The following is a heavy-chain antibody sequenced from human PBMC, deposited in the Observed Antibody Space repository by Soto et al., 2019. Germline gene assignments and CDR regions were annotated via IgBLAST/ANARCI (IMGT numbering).Heavy chain of an antibody. Sequence: SVKVSCKASGGTFSSYAISWVRQAPGQGLEWMGGIIPIFGTANYAQKFQGRVTITADESTSTAYMELSSLRSEDTAVYYCARDSPLDYDFWSGYRSSYWFDPWGQGTLVTVSS. J-gene: IGHJ5*02. D-gene: IGHD3-3*01. CDR1: GGTFSSYA. V-gene: IGHV1-69*13. CDR2: IIPIFGTA. CDR3: ARDSPLDYDFWSGYRSSYWFDP.